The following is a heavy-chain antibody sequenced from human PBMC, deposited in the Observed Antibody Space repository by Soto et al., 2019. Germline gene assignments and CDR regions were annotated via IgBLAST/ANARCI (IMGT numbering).Heavy chain of an antibody. CDR2: IKSKTHGGTT. CDR3: ATPPVYNYFEL. D-gene: IGHD3-16*01. Sequence: RRLSCAASGFTFSNAWMNWARQAPWKGLEWVGRIKSKTHGGTTDYAAPVKGRFTMSRDDSENTLYLEMNSLQTEHTATYYCATPPVYNYFELCGQGTLVNVSS. V-gene: IGHV3-15*01. J-gene: IGHJ4*02. CDR1: GFTFSNAW.